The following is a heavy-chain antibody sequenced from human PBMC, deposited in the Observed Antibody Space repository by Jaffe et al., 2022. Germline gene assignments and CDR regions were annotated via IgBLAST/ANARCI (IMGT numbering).Heavy chain of an antibody. D-gene: IGHD2-15*01. V-gene: IGHV3-73*02. Sequence: EVQLVESGGGLVQPGGSLKLSCAASGFTFSGSAMHWVRQASGKGLEWVGRIRSKTNNYATAYAASVKGRFTISRDDSKNTAYLQMNSLKTEDTAFYFCTREKGAGGYFDYWGQGTLVTVSS. CDR2: IRSKTNNYAT. CDR1: GFTFSGSA. CDR3: TREKGAGGYFDY. J-gene: IGHJ4*02.